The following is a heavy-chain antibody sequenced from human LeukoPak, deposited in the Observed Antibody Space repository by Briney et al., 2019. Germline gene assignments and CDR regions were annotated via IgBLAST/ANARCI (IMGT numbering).Heavy chain of an antibody. CDR3: AGIIVGAINYYYYYMDV. CDR2: VYPGDSNT. V-gene: IGHV5-51*01. Sequence: PGESLKISCKGSGYSFTSYWIGWVRQMPGKGLEWMGIVYPGDSNTRYSPSFQGQVTISADKSISTAYLQWSSLKASDTAMYYCAGIIVGAINYYYYYMDVWGKGTTVTVSS. CDR1: GYSFTSYW. J-gene: IGHJ6*03. D-gene: IGHD1-26*01.